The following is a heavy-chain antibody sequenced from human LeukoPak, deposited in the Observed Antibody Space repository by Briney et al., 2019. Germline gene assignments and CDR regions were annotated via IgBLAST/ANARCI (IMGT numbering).Heavy chain of an antibody. J-gene: IGHJ4*02. D-gene: IGHD5-24*01. CDR3: AREDGYSDSSEFDY. V-gene: IGHV3-21*01. CDR1: GFTFSLYS. Sequence: GGSLRLSCAGSGFTFSLYSMHWVRQAPGKGLEWVSSISNSGSDIYYRDSVKGRFTISRDNAKNSLDLHLNSLRAEDTAVYYCAREDGYSDSSEFDYWGQGTQVLVSS. CDR2: ISNSGSDI.